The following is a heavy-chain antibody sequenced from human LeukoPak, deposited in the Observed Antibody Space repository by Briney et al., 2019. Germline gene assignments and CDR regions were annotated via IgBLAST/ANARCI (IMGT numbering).Heavy chain of an antibody. CDR3: ARGRLTYYYDSSGYYYPYYFDY. CDR2: INHSGST. J-gene: IGHJ4*02. V-gene: IGHV4-34*01. Sequence: PSETLSLTCAVYGGSFSGYYWSWIRQPPGKGLEWIGEINHSGSTNYNPSLKSRVTISVDTSKNQFSLQLSSVTAADTAVYYCARGRLTYYYDSSGYYYPYYFDYWGQGTLVTVSS. CDR1: GGSFSGYY. D-gene: IGHD3-22*01.